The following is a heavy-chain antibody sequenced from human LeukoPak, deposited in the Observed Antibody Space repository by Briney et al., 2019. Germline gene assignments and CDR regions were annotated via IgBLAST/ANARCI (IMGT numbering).Heavy chain of an antibody. CDR1: GGSFSGYY. V-gene: IGHV4-34*01. CDR3: AGGGITIGYYYYYGMDV. D-gene: IGHD3-10*01. Sequence: SETLFLTCAVYGGSFSGYYWSWIRQPPGKGLEWIGEINHSGSTNFNPSLKSRVTMSVDTSKNQFSLKLSSVTAADTAVYYCAGGGITIGYYYYYGMDVWGQGTTVTVSS. CDR2: INHSGST. J-gene: IGHJ6*02.